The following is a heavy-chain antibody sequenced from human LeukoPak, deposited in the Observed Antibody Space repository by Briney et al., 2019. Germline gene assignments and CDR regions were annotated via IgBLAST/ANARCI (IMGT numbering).Heavy chain of an antibody. CDR1: GSRFTSYW. V-gene: IGHV5-51*01. CDR3: ARQEWELHVDY. D-gene: IGHD1-26*01. J-gene: IGHJ4*02. Sequence: GESLKISFKGSGSRFTSYWIGWVRRMPGKGLEWMGIIYPGDSDTRYSPSFQGQVTISADKSISTAYLQWSSLKASDTAMYYCARQEWELHVDYWGQGTLVTVSS. CDR2: IYPGDSDT.